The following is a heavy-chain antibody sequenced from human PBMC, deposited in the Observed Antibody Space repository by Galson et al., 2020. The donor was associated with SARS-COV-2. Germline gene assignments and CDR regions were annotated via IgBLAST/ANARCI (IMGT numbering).Heavy chain of an antibody. J-gene: IGHJ4*02. CDR3: ASRGVVVPDTSFDY. CDR1: GFTFSSYG. V-gene: IGHV3-74*01. D-gene: IGHD3-22*01. CDR2: IKRDGTTT. Sequence: AGSLRLSCAASGFTFSSYGMHWVRQVPGKGLVWISRIKRDGTTTTYAASVKGRFTISRDNAKNTLYLQMNSLRADDTAVYYCASRGVVVPDTSFDYWGRGTLVTVSS.